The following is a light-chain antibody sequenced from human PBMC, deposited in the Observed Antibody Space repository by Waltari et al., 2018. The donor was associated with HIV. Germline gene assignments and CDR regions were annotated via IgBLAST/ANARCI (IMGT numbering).Light chain of an antibody. CDR1: QIIGNAY. V-gene: IGKV3-20*01. CDR2: GAS. J-gene: IGKJ2*01. CDR3: QHCGDASNT. Sequence: EIVLTQSPGTLSLSPGERATLSCRASQIIGNAYLAWYQQKPGQAPRLLIAGASSRANGVPDRFSGSGSETYFTLTISRLEPEDFAVYYCQHCGDASNTFGQGTKLEV.